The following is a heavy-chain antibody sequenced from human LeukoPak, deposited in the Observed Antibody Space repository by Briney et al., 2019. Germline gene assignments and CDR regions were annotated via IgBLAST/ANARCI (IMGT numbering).Heavy chain of an antibody. CDR2: TYYRSKWYN. V-gene: IGHV6-1*01. CDR3: ARDFGTTGWHTFDY. J-gene: IGHJ4*02. D-gene: IGHD6-19*01. CDR1: GDSVSSKNGA. Sequence: SQTLSLTCVVSGDSVSSKNGAWNWIRQSPSRSLERLGRTYYRSKWYNDYAESMEGRMTISQDTSKNQYSLHLNSVTPDDTAVYYCARDFGTTGWHTFDYWGQRTLVTVSS.